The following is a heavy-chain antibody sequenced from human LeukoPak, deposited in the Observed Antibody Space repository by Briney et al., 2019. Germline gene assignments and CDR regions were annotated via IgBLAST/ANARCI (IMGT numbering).Heavy chain of an antibody. CDR2: IYSRGST. CDR1: GGSISSTNYY. Sequence: SQTLSLTCTVSGGSISSTNYYWGWIRQPPGKGLEWIGSIYSRGSTYYNPSLKSRVTISVHTSQNQFSLKLISVTAADTAVYSCARHAVAALNWFDPWGQGTLVTVSS. D-gene: IGHD6-19*01. V-gene: IGHV4-39*01. J-gene: IGHJ5*02. CDR3: ARHAVAALNWFDP.